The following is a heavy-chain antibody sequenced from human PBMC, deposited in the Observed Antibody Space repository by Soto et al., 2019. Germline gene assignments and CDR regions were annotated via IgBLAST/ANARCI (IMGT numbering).Heavy chain of an antibody. J-gene: IGHJ6*02. Sequence: QVQLVQSGAEVKKPGASVKVSCKASGYTFTGYYMHWVRQAPGQGLEWMGWINPNSGGTNYAQKVQGRVTMTRDTSISTAYMELSRLRSDDTAVYYCAVAEADPNYGMDVWGQGTTVTVSS. CDR2: INPNSGGT. V-gene: IGHV1-2*02. CDR1: GYTFTGYY. CDR3: AVAEADPNYGMDV.